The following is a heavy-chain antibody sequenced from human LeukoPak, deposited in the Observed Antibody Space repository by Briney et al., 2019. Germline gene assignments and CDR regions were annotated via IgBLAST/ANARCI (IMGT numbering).Heavy chain of an antibody. V-gene: IGHV3-7*01. Sequence: GGSLRLSCAASGFTFSDSWMTWVRQAPGQGLEWVAHINHEGGAIQYVDSVKGRFTISRDNAKGSVFLQMNSLRAEDTAIYHCATYINWVAGDVWGQGTTVIVSS. CDR3: ATYINWVAGDV. CDR2: INHEGGAI. D-gene: IGHD1-1*01. J-gene: IGHJ6*02. CDR1: GFTFSDSW.